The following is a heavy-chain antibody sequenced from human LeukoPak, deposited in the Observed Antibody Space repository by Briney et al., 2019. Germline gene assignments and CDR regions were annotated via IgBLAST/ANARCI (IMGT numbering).Heavy chain of an antibody. CDR3: ARVVGPDYGGNYEEVAAAFDAFDI. J-gene: IGHJ3*02. V-gene: IGHV4-34*01. CDR1: GGSFRGYY. CDR2: INHSGST. D-gene: IGHD4-23*01. Sequence: SETLSLTCAVYGGSFRGYYWSWIRQPPGKGLEWIGEINHSGSTNYNPSLKSRVTISVDTSKNQFSLKLSSVTAADTAVYYCARVVGPDYGGNYEEVAAAFDAFDIWGQGTMVTVSS.